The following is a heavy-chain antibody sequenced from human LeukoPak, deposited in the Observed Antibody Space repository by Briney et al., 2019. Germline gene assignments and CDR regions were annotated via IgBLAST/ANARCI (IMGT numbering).Heavy chain of an antibody. CDR3: ARDPTPRYFDWLSSDYYYYYMDV. V-gene: IGHV3-30-3*01. J-gene: IGHJ6*03. CDR2: ISYDGSNK. CDR1: GFTFSSYA. D-gene: IGHD3-9*01. Sequence: PGGSLRLSCAASGFTFSSYAVHWVRQAPGKGLECVAIISYDGSNKYYADSVKGRFTISRDNSKNMLYLQMNSLRAEDTAVYYCARDPTPRYFDWLSSDYYYYYMDVWGKGTTVTVSS.